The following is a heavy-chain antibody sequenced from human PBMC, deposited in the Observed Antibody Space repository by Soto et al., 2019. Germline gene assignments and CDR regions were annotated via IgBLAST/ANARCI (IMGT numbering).Heavy chain of an antibody. CDR2: IYHTGIT. J-gene: IGHJ6*02. CDR1: GDSISSSNW. D-gene: IGHD3-3*02. Sequence: QVQLQESGPGLVKPSGTVSLTCAVSGDSISSSNWWTWVRQPPARRLEWIGDIYHTGITNYNPSLKSRVTTCEDKSKNQFSLKLISVTDAAAAEYYCAGFSASGLYYYFGMDVWGQGTTVTVSS. V-gene: IGHV4-4*02. CDR3: AGFSASGLYYYFGMDV.